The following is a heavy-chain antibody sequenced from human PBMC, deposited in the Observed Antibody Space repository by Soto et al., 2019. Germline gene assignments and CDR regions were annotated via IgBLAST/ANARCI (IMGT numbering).Heavy chain of an antibody. CDR3: ARDPKTSGGQHWAFNYFDS. J-gene: IGHJ4*02. V-gene: IGHV3-30-3*01. D-gene: IGHD7-27*01. Sequence: GGSLRLSCAASGFSFSISPMHWVRQAPGKGPEWVALISYDGTNKFYADSVKGRFTISRDNSKSTRYLQVDSLRPEDAAVYYCARDPKTSGGQHWAFNYFDSWGQGTLVTVSS. CDR1: GFSFSISP. CDR2: ISYDGTNK.